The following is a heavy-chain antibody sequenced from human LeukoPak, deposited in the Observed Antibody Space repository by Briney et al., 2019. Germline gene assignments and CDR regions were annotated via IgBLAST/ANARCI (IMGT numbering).Heavy chain of an antibody. J-gene: IGHJ4*02. CDR1: GFTFSNDW. CDR3: ARSRGGFYHY. V-gene: IGHV3-74*01. Sequence: GGSLTLSCAASGFTFSNDWMHWVRQAPGKGLVWVSRINTDGSTTTYADTVKGRFTISRDNAKNTLYLQMNSLRVEDTAVYYCARSRGGFYHYWGQGTLVTVSS. CDR2: INTDGSTT. D-gene: IGHD2/OR15-2a*01.